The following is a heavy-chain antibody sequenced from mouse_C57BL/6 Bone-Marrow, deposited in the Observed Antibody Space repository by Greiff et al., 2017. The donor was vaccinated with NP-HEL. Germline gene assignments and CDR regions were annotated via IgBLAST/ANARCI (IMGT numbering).Heavy chain of an antibody. J-gene: IGHJ1*03. D-gene: IGHD1-1*01. V-gene: IGHV3-8*01. CDR3: ARISSLYDYGSSYWYFDV. CDR2: ISYSGST. CDR1: GYSITSDY. Sequence: VQLKESGPGLAKPSQTLSLTCSVTGYSITSDYWNWIRKFPGNKLEYMGYISYSGSTYYNPSLKSRISITQDTSKNQYYLQLNSVTTEDTATYYCARISSLYDYGSSYWYFDVWGTGTTVTVSS.